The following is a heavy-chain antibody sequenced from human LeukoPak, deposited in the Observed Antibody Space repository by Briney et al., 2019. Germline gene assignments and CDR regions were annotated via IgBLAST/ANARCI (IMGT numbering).Heavy chain of an antibody. Sequence: GGSLRLSCAASGFTFSSYAMSWVRQAPGKGLEWVSVISGSGGNTYYADSVKGRFTISRDNSKNTLYLQMNSLRAEDTAVYYCAKGDGGLVGYFDYWGQGTLVTVSS. D-gene: IGHD5-24*01. J-gene: IGHJ4*02. CDR1: GFTFSSYA. V-gene: IGHV3-23*01. CDR3: AKGDGGLVGYFDY. CDR2: ISGSGGNT.